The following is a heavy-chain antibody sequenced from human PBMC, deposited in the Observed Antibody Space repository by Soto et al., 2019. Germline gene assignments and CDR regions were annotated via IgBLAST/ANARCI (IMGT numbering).Heavy chain of an antibody. CDR3: ARGGRNYDILTGYYPGAYYFDY. V-gene: IGHV1-69*06. D-gene: IGHD3-9*01. CDR1: GGTFSSYA. J-gene: IGHJ4*02. Sequence: GASVNVSCKASGGTFSSYAISWVRQAPGQGLEWMGGIIPIFGTANYAQKFQGRVTITADKSTSTAYMELSSLRSEDTAVYYCARGGRNYDILTGYYPGAYYFDYWGQGTLVTVSS. CDR2: IIPIFGTA.